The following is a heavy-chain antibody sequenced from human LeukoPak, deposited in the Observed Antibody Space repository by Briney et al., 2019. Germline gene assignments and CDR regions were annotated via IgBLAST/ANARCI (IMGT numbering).Heavy chain of an antibody. CDR3: AKDRYIKSGSYYYYYMDV. CDR2: ISWDGGST. V-gene: IGHV3-43D*03. Sequence: GGSLRLSCAASGFTFDDYAMHWVRQAPGKGLEWVSLISWDGGSTYYADSVKGRFTISRDNSKNSPYLQMNSLRAEDTALYYCAKDRYIKSGSYYYYYMDVWGKGTTVTVSS. J-gene: IGHJ6*03. D-gene: IGHD1-26*01. CDR1: GFTFDDYA.